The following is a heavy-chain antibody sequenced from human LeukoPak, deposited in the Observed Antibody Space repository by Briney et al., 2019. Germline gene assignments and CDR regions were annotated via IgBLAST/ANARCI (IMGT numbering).Heavy chain of an antibody. CDR3: AKGRPLSKPAAIGYYFDY. CDR1: GFTFSSYA. CDR2: ISGSGGST. J-gene: IGHJ4*02. Sequence: GGSLRLSCAASGFTFSSYAMSWVRQAPGKGLEWVSAISGSGGSTYYADSVKGRFTISRDNSKNTLYLQMNSLRAEDTAVYYCAKGRPLSKPAAIGYYFDYWGQGTLVTVSS. D-gene: IGHD2-2*01. V-gene: IGHV3-23*01.